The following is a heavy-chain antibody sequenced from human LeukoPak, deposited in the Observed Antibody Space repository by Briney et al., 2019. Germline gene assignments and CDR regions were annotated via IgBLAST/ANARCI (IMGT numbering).Heavy chain of an antibody. CDR1: GGSISSFY. Sequence: SETLSLTCTVSGGSISSFYWSWIRQPPGKGLEWIGYIYYTGSTNYNPSLESRVTISVDTSKNQFSLKLSSVTAADTAVYYCARADIVATIGVRDAFEIWGQGTMVTVSS. V-gene: IGHV4-59*01. J-gene: IGHJ3*02. CDR2: IYYTGST. D-gene: IGHD5-12*01. CDR3: ARADIVATIGVRDAFEI.